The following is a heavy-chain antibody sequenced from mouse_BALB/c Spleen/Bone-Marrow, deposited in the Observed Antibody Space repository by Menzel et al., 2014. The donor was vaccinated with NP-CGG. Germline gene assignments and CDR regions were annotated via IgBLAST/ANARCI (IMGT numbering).Heavy chain of an antibody. CDR1: GFNIKDTY. CDR2: IDPASGDT. CDR3: ARVNPWYFDV. D-gene: IGHD2-2*01. Sequence: VQLQQSGAELVKPGASVKLSCTASGFNIKDTYIHWVMQRPEQGLAWIGRIDPASGDTKFDPKFQGKATITADTSSNTAYLQITIQTSEDTAVYYCARVNPWYFDVWGAGTTVTVSS. J-gene: IGHJ1*01. V-gene: IGHV14-3*02.